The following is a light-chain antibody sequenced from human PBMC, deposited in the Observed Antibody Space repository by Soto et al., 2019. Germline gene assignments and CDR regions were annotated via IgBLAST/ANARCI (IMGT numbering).Light chain of an antibody. Sequence: IVLTQSPGTLSLSTGDRATLSCRASHSMSNSNLDWYQHKPGQAPRLLLYGASNRATGIPDRLSGSGSGTDFFLTINRLEPEDFAVYYCQEFASNFGGGTKVEIK. V-gene: IGKV3-20*01. J-gene: IGKJ4*01. CDR1: HSMSNSN. CDR2: GAS. CDR3: QEFASN.